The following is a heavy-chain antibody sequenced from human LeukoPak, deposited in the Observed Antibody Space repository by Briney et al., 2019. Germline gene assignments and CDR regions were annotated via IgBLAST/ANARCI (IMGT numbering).Heavy chain of an antibody. CDR1: GFTFSSYS. J-gene: IGHJ4*02. D-gene: IGHD6-6*01. Sequence: GGSLRLSCAASGFTFSSYSMNWVRQAPGKGLEWVSYISSSSSTIYYADSVKGRFTISRDNAKSSLYLQMNSLRAEDTAVYYCARAAGGAARLPWVVWGQGTLVTVSS. V-gene: IGHV3-48*04. CDR3: ARAAGGAARLPWVV. CDR2: ISSSSSTI.